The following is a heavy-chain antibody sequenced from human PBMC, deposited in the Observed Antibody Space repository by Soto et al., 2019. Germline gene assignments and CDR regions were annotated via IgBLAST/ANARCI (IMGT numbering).Heavy chain of an antibody. CDR2: IYYSGST. CDR3: ARGGTHRGSYRVNWFGP. V-gene: IGHV4-59*01. D-gene: IGHD3-16*02. CDR1: GGSISSYY. J-gene: IGHJ5*02. Sequence: SETQSLTCTVSGGSISSYYWSWIRQPPGKGLEWIGYIYYSGSTNYNPSLKSRVTISVDTSKNQFSPKLSSVTAADTAVYYCARGGTHRGSYRVNWFGPWGQGTLVTVSS.